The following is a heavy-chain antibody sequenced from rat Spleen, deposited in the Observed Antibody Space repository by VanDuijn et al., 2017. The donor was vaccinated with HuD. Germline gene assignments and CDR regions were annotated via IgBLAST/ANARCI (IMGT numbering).Heavy chain of an antibody. CDR2: IIYDGSRT. Sequence: EVQLVESGGGLVQPGRSLKLSCAASGFTFSDYNMAWVRQAPKKGLEWVATIIYDGSRTYYRDSVKGRFTISRDNAKSTLYLQMESLRSEDTATYYGATPLIYGLFDYWGQGVMVTVSS. V-gene: IGHV5S10*01. D-gene: IGHD4-1*01. CDR1: GFTFSDYN. CDR3: ATPLIYGLFDY. J-gene: IGHJ2*01.